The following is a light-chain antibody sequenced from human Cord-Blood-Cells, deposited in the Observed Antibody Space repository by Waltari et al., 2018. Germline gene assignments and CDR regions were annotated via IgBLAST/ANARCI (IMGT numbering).Light chain of an antibody. Sequence: EIVMTQSPATLSGSPVGRATLSCRPSQCVSSNLAWYHQKPSQAPRLLSHGAYTRATGIPARFTGIGAGREFTLTISRLQSEDVAVYYCQQYNNWPFTFGPGTNVDIK. J-gene: IGKJ3*01. CDR3: QQYNNWPFT. V-gene: IGKV3-15*01. CDR2: GAY. CDR1: QCVSSN.